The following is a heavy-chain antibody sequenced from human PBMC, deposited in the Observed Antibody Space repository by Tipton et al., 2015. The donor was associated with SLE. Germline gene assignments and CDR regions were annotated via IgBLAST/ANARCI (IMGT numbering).Heavy chain of an antibody. Sequence: SLRLSCAASGFTFDDYAMHWVRQGPGTGLEWVSGISWNSGSIGYADSVKGRFTISRDNAKNSLYLQMNSLRAEDTALYYCTKDSGRYSSGWYYLDYWGQGTLVIVSS. CDR2: ISWNSGSI. CDR1: GFTFDDYA. D-gene: IGHD6-19*01. V-gene: IGHV3-9*01. J-gene: IGHJ4*02. CDR3: TKDSGRYSSGWYYLDY.